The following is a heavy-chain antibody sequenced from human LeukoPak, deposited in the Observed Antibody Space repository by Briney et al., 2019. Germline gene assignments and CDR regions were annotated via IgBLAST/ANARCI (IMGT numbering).Heavy chain of an antibody. J-gene: IGHJ4*02. CDR2: LSFDGTNE. V-gene: IGHV3-30-3*01. D-gene: IGHD6-19*01. CDR1: GFTFTIYN. Sequence: GGSLRLSCAASGFTFTIYNIHWVRQAPGKGLEWVAALSFDGTNEFYTDSVKGRFTISRDNSKSTLSLQMNSLRVEDTAVYYCAREHNSGWYDYWGQGTLVSVSS. CDR3: AREHNSGWYDY.